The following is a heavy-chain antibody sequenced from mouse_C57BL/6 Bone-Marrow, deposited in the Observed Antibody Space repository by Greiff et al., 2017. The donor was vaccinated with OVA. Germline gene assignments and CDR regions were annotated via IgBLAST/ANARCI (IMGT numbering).Heavy chain of an antibody. CDR2: IWSGGST. CDR3: ARNLDQSWFAY. J-gene: IGHJ3*01. V-gene: IGHV2-2*01. CDR1: GFSLTSYG. Sequence: QVQLQQSGPGLVQPSQCLSITCTVSGFSLTSYGVHWVRQSPGKGLEWLGVIWSGGSTDYNAAFISSLSISKDNSKSQVFFKMNSLQADDVSIYYGARNLDQSWFAYWGQGTLVTVSA.